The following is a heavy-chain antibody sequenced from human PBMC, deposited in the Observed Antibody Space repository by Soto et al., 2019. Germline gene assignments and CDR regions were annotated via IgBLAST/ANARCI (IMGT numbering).Heavy chain of an antibody. CDR1: GFSFSRSW. D-gene: IGHD6-19*01. J-gene: IGHJ4*02. CDR2: ISSDGSDT. V-gene: IGHV3-74*01. Sequence: GESLKISCAASGFSFSRSWMHWVRQAPGKGLVWVSRISSDGSDTIYADSVKGRFTISRDNAKNTLYLQMDSLTAEDTAMYYCARDQSVAGRTTVDSWGQGTLVTVSS. CDR3: ARDQSVAGRTTVDS.